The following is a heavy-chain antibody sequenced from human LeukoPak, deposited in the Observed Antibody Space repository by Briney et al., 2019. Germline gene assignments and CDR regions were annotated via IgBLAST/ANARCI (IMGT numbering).Heavy chain of an antibody. Sequence: PSETLSPTCTVSGASITTYYWPWIRQPPGKGLEFIAYIYNDITNYNPSLKSRATISIDAFKNQVSLRLSSVTAADTAVYYCARAPRLLDSWGQGILVTVSS. V-gene: IGHV4-4*09. CDR3: ARAPRLLDS. CDR1: GASITTYY. J-gene: IGHJ4*02. D-gene: IGHD1-1*01. CDR2: IYNDIT.